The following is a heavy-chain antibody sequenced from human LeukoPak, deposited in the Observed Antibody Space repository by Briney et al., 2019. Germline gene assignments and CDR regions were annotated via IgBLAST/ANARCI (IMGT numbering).Heavy chain of an antibody. CDR3: ARDQVGDILTGTYYFDY. CDR2: IWYDGSNK. V-gene: IGHV3-33*01. CDR1: GFTFSSYG. D-gene: IGHD3-9*01. J-gene: IGHJ4*02. Sequence: GGSLRLSCAASGFTFSSYGMHWVRQAPGKGQEWVAVIWYDGSNKYYADSVKGRFTISRDNSKNTLYLQMNSLRAEDTAVYYGARDQVGDILTGTYYFDYWGQGTLVTVSS.